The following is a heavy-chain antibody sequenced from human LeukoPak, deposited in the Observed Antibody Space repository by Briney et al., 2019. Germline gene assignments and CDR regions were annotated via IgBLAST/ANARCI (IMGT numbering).Heavy chain of an antibody. V-gene: IGHV1-2*02. D-gene: IGHD2-15*01. CDR1: GYTFTGYY. CDR2: INPNSGGT. Sequence: ASVKVSCKASGYTFTGYYMHWVRQAPGQGLEWMGWINPNSGGTNYAQKFQGRVTMTRDTSISTAYMELSRLRSDDTAVYYCARDRCSGGSCYYLDYWGQGTLVTVSS. CDR3: ARDRCSGGSCYYLDY. J-gene: IGHJ4*02.